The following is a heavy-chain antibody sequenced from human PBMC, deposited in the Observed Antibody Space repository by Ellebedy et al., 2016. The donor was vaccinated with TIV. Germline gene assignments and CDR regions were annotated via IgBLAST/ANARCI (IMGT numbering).Heavy chain of an antibody. CDR3: ARVHCGSVSCYGWDLDY. CDR1: GFTFGTFG. D-gene: IGHD5-18*01. J-gene: IGHJ4*02. Sequence: GESLKISCAASGFTFGTFGIHWVRQAPGKGLEWVAVIWSDGNNKYYADFVKGRFTVSSDNSKNTSYLQMNSLRVDETAVYYCARVHCGSVSCYGWDLDYWGQGTLVTVSS. CDR2: IWSDGNNK. V-gene: IGHV3-33*08.